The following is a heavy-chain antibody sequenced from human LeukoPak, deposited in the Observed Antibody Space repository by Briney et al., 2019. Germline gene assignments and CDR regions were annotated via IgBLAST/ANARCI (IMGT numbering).Heavy chain of an antibody. V-gene: IGHV2-5*02. J-gene: IGHJ4*02. CDR2: IYWDDDK. CDR3: AHRGSSGYYGGVY. Sequence: SGPTLVKPTQTLTLTCIFSGFSLSTSGVGLAGIGHPPGRARNWLALIYWDDDKRYSPSLKSRLTITKDTSKNQVVLIMTNMEPVDTATYYCAHRGSSGYYGGVYWGQGILVTVSS. CDR1: GFSLSTSGVG. D-gene: IGHD3-22*01.